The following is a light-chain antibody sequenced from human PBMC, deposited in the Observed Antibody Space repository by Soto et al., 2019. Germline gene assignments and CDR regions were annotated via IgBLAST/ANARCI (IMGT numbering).Light chain of an antibody. V-gene: IGLV1-40*01. CDR1: SSNIGAGYD. Sequence: QSVLTQPPSVSGAPGQRVTISCTGSSSNIGAGYDVHWYQHLPGTAPKLLIYGNINRPSGVPDRFSGSKSGTSASLAITGLQAEDEADYYCQSYDSSLSASVFGGGTKVTVL. J-gene: IGLJ2*01. CDR2: GNI. CDR3: QSYDSSLSASV.